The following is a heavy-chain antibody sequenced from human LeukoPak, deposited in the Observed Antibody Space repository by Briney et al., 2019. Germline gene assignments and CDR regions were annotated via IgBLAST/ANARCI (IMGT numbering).Heavy chain of an antibody. V-gene: IGHV4-59*01. D-gene: IGHD3-10*01. CDR2: IYYSGST. Sequence: PGGSLRLSCAASGVTFSRYWMHWIRQPPGKGLEWIGDIYYSGSTNYNPSLESRVTISVDTFKNQFSLKLRSVTAADTAVYYCARDSGKNYGMDVWAQGTTVTVSS. CDR1: GVTFSRYW. CDR3: ARDSGKNYGMDV. J-gene: IGHJ6*02.